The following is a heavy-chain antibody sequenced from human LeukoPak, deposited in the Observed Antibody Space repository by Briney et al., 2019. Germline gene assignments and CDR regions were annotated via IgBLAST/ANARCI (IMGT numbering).Heavy chain of an antibody. CDR1: GYTFTGYY. Sequence: GASVKVSCKASGYTFTGYYMHWVRQAPGQGLEWMGWINTNTGNPTYAQGFTGRFVFSLDTSVSTAYLQISSLKAEDTAVYYCARGWPRMVAARQRWFDPWGQGTLVTVSS. CDR2: INTNTGNP. V-gene: IGHV7-4-1*02. J-gene: IGHJ5*02. CDR3: ARGWPRMVAARQRWFDP. D-gene: IGHD6-6*01.